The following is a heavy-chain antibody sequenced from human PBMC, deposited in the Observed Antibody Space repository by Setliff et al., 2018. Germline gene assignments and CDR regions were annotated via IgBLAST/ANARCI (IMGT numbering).Heavy chain of an antibody. CDR3: ARAPFSSGWYGGWEYYFDY. J-gene: IGHJ4*02. Sequence: PGESLKISCVASRFTFSSYYMNWVRQAPGKGLEWVSSISSTSTYIYYADSVKGRFTISRDNARNSLYLQMNSLRAEDTAVYYCARAPFSSGWYGGWEYYFDYWGQGTQVTSPQ. V-gene: IGHV3-21*01. D-gene: IGHD6-19*01. CDR1: RFTFSSYY. CDR2: ISSTSTYI.